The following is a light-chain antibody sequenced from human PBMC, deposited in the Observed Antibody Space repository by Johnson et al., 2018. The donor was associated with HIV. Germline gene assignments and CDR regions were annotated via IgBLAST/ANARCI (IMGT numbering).Light chain of an antibody. V-gene: IGLV1-51*01. CDR2: DNN. CDR1: SSNIENNY. CDR3: GTWDSSLSAYV. Sequence: QSVLTQPPSVSATPGQKVTISCSGSSSNIENNYVSWYQQLPGTAPKLLIYDNNKRPSGIPDRFSGSKSGTSATLGFTGLQNGDETDYYCGTWDSSLSAYVFGTGTKVTVL. J-gene: IGLJ1*01.